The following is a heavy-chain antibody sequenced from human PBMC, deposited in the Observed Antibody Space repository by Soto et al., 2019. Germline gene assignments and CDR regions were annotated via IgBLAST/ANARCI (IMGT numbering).Heavy chain of an antibody. CDR3: AREAQVGHYYGSGRLPADAFDI. CDR2: ISSSGSTI. CDR1: EFTFSSYE. Sequence: EVQLVESGGGLVQPGGSLRLSCAASEFTFSSYEMNWVRQAPGKGLEWVSYISSSGSTIYYADSVKGRFTISRDNAKNSLYLQMNSLRAEDTAVYYCAREAQVGHYYGSGRLPADAFDIWGQGTMVTVSS. J-gene: IGHJ3*02. D-gene: IGHD3-10*01. V-gene: IGHV3-48*03.